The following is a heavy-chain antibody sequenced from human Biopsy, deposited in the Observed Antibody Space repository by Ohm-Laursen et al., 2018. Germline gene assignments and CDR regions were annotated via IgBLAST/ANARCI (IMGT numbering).Heavy chain of an antibody. J-gene: IGHJ4*02. CDR1: GFTFSSYG. D-gene: IGHD2-8*01. Sequence: SLRLSRAASGFTFSSYGMHWVRQAPGKGLEWVAAIWYDGSNKNYADSVKGRFTISRDNSKNTLYLQMNSLGGEDTAVYYCAKCMTGGSNYYFHHCGQGTQVTVSS. CDR2: IWYDGSNK. V-gene: IGHV3-33*06. CDR3: AKCMTGGSNYYFHH.